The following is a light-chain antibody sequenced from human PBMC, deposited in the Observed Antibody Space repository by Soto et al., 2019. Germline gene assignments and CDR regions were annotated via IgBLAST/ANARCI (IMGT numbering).Light chain of an antibody. CDR2: GAS. Sequence: EIALTQSPGTLSLSPGERATLSCRASQSVSSSYLAWYQQKPGQAPRLLIYGASSRATGIPDRFSGSGSGTDFTLTISRLEPEEFAVYYCQQYGSSPYTFSQGTKLEIK. CDR1: QSVSSSY. J-gene: IGKJ2*01. CDR3: QQYGSSPYT. V-gene: IGKV3-20*01.